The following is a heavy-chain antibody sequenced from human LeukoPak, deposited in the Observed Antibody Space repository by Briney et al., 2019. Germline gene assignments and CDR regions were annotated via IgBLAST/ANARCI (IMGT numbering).Heavy chain of an antibody. CDR2: IIPVFETK. D-gene: IGHD3-3*01. V-gene: IGHV1-69*05. J-gene: IGHJ4*02. Sequence: ASVKVSCKASGGTFSSYGISWVRQAPGQGLEWMGGIIPVFETKKYTQKFQGRATINKDESTSIVYMELSRLRSEDTAMYYCVLDDFWSDYAELFDSWGQGTLVTVSS. CDR1: GGTFSSYG. CDR3: VLDDFWSDYAELFDS.